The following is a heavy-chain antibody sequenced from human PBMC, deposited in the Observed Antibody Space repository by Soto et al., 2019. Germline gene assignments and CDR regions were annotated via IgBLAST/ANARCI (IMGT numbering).Heavy chain of an antibody. CDR1: GFSLSNARMG. CDR2: IFSNDEK. J-gene: IGHJ4*02. Sequence: SGPTLVNPTETLTLTCTVSGFSLSNARMGVSWIRQPPGKALEWLAHIFSNDEKSYSTSLKSRLTISKDTSKSQVVLTMTNMDPVDTATYYCARIQTSGSYPWPPLIDYWGQGTLVTVSS. D-gene: IGHD1-26*01. CDR3: ARIQTSGSYPWPPLIDY. V-gene: IGHV2-26*01.